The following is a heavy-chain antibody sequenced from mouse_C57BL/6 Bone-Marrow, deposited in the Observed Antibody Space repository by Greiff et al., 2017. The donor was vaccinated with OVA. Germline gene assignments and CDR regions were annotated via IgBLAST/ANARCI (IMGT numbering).Heavy chain of an antibody. CDR2: IDPSDSYT. Sequence: QVQLQQPGAELVMPGASVKLSCKASGYTFTSYWMHWVKQRPGQGLEWIGEIDPSDSYTNYNQKFKGKSTLTVDKSSSPAYMQLSSLTSEDSAVYYCASLPYGNPYYYAMDYWGQGTSVTVSS. D-gene: IGHD2-1*01. V-gene: IGHV1-69*01. J-gene: IGHJ4*01. CDR1: GYTFTSYW. CDR3: ASLPYGNPYYYAMDY.